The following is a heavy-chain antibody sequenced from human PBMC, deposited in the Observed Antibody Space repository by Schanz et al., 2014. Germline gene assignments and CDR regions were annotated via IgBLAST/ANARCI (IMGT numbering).Heavy chain of an antibody. CDR1: GFTFSSYG. CDR2: ISRSSSTI. J-gene: IGHJ4*02. CDR3: AKNRAGGYESFLDS. V-gene: IGHV3-48*04. D-gene: IGHD5-12*01. Sequence: VQLVESGGGVVQPGRSLRLSCAASGFTFSSYGMHWVRQAPGKGLEWVSYISRSSSTIYYADSVKGRFTISRDNSKNSLYLQMDSLRSEDTALYYCAKNRAGGYESFLDSWGQGTLVTVSS.